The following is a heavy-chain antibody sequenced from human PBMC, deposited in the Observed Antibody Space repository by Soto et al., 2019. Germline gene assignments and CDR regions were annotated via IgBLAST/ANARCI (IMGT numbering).Heavy chain of an antibody. J-gene: IGHJ4*02. Sequence: PSETLSLTCTVSGASVGSDEYYWSWVRQPPGEGLEYIAYIYHRGITDYNPTLKSRVSISVDTSKNHFSLSLTSVTAADTAVYYCVRVQRDSAMGHFAYRGQRILVTVSS. CDR3: VRVQRDSAMGHFAY. CDR1: GASVGSDEYY. V-gene: IGHV4-30-4*01. D-gene: IGHD5-18*01. CDR2: IYHRGIT.